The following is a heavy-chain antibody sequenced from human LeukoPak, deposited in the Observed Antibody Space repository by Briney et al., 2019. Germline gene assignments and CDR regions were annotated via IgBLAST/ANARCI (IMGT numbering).Heavy chain of an antibody. CDR2: ISSSGSTI. CDR3: ARRGVAARPDYYYYYMDV. V-gene: IGHV3-48*03. Sequence: PGGSLRLSCAASGFTFSSYEMNWVRQAPGKGLEWVSYISSSGSTIYYADSVKGRFTISRDNAKNSLYLQMNSLRAEDTALYYCARRGVAARPDYYYYYMDVWGKGTTVTVSS. D-gene: IGHD6-6*01. CDR1: GFTFSSYE. J-gene: IGHJ6*03.